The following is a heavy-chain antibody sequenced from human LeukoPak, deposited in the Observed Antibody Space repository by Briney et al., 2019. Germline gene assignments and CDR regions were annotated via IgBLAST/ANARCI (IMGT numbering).Heavy chain of an antibody. D-gene: IGHD6-13*01. CDR3: ARRSPSSSWFF. J-gene: IGHJ4*02. CDR2: INHSGST. Sequence: PSETLSLTCAVYGGSFSGYYWSWIRQPPGEGLEWIGEINHSGSTNYNPSLKSRVTISVDTSKNQFSLKLSSVTAADTAVFYCARRSPSSSWFFWGQGTLVTVSS. V-gene: IGHV4-34*01. CDR1: GGSFSGYY.